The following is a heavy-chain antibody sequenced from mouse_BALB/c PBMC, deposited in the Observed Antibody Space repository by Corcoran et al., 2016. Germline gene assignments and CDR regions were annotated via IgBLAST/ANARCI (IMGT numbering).Heavy chain of an antibody. V-gene: IGHV9-1*02. CDR1: GYTFTNYG. D-gene: IGHD1-3*01. Sequence: QIQLVQSGPELKKPGETVKISCKASGYTFTNYGMNWVKQAPGKGVKWMGWINTDTGEPTYSDDFKGRFAFSFETSASTASLQMNNRQNADMATYVCARASDNYYFDDWGQGTTLTVSA. CDR2: INTDTGEP. J-gene: IGHJ2*01. CDR3: ARASDNYYFDD.